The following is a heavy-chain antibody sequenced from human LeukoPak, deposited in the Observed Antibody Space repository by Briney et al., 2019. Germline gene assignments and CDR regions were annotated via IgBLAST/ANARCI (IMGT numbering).Heavy chain of an antibody. CDR3: ARDCGGSCYGAFDI. CDR2: INPNSGGT. D-gene: IGHD2-15*01. Sequence: ASVKVSCKASGCTFTGYYMHWVRQAPGQGLEWMGWINPNSGGTNYAQKFQGRVTMTRDTSISTAYMELSRLRSDDTAVYYCARDCGGSCYGAFDIWGQGTMVTVSS. J-gene: IGHJ3*02. CDR1: GCTFTGYY. V-gene: IGHV1-2*02.